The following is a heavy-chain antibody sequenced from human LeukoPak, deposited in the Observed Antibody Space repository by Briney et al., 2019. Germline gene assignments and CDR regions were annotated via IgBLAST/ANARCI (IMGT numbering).Heavy chain of an antibody. V-gene: IGHV4-39*01. CDR2: IYYTGTT. Sequence: SETLSLTCTVSGGSISSGSHYWGWIRQPPGKGLEWIASIYYTGTTYYYPSLTSRGTISLDTSNNQFSLRLTSVTAADTAVYYCVRHLGANAFTIWGQGTMVTVSS. CDR3: VRHLGANAFTI. D-gene: IGHD3-16*01. J-gene: IGHJ3*02. CDR1: GGSISSGSHY.